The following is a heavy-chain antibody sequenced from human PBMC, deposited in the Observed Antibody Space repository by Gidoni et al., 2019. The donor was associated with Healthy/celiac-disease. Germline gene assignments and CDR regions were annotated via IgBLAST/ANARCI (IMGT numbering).Heavy chain of an antibody. J-gene: IGHJ4*02. V-gene: IGHV3-33*01. CDR2: IWYDGSNK. Sequence: QVQLVESGGGVVQPGRSLRLSCAASGFTFSSYGMHWVRQAPGKGLEWVAVIWYDGSNKYYADSVKGRFTISRDNSKNTLYLQRNSLRAEDTAVYYCARSSAILDYFDYWGQGTLVTVSS. CDR3: ARSSAILDYFDY. CDR1: GFTFSSYG. D-gene: IGHD2-2*02.